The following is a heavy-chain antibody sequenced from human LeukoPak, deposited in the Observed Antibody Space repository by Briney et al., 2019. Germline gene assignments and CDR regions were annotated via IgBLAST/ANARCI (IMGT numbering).Heavy chain of an antibody. V-gene: IGHV4-61*08. D-gene: IGHD1-14*01. Sequence: SQTLSLTCTVSGGSISSGGYYWSWIRQPPGKGLEWIGYIYYSGSTNYNPSLKSRVTISVDTSKNQFSLKLSSVTAADTAVYYCASTPILTYSRTKDHYYGMDVWGQGTTVTVSS. J-gene: IGHJ6*02. CDR2: IYYSGST. CDR3: ASTPILTYSRTKDHYYGMDV. CDR1: GGSISSGGYY.